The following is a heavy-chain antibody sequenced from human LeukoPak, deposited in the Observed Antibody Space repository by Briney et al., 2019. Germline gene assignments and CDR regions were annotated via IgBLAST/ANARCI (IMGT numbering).Heavy chain of an antibody. D-gene: IGHD2-21*02. CDR3: ARAAYCGGDCYAGTLDY. Sequence: GGSLRLSCAASGFTLSSYGMHWVRQAPGKGLEWVAVISYDGSNKYYADSVKGRFTISRDNSKNTLYLQMNSLRAEDTAVYYCARAAYCGGDCYAGTLDYWGQGTLVTVSS. J-gene: IGHJ4*02. CDR1: GFTLSSYG. V-gene: IGHV3-30-3*01. CDR2: ISYDGSNK.